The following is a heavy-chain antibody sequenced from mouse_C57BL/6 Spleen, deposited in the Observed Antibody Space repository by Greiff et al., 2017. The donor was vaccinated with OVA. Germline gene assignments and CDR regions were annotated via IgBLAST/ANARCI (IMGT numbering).Heavy chain of an antibody. CDR3: VREQLRLPWFAY. V-gene: IGHV1-59*01. D-gene: IGHD3-2*02. CDR1: GYTFTSYW. J-gene: IGHJ3*01. CDR2: IDPSDSYT. Sequence: QVQLQQPGAELVRPGTSVKLSCKASGYTFTSYWMHWVKQRPGQGLEWIGVIDPSDSYTNYNQKFKGKATLTVDTSSSTAYMQLSSLTSEDSAVYYCVREQLRLPWFAYWGQGTLVTVSA.